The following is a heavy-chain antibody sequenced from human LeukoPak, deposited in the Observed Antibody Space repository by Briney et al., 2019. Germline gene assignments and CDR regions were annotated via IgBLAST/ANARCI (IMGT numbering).Heavy chain of an antibody. CDR3: ASDSGYDSWGYFDY. CDR1: GGTFSSYA. D-gene: IGHD5-12*01. Sequence: SVKVSCKASGGTFSSYAISWVRQAPGQGLEWMGGIIPIFGTANYAQKFQGRVTITADESTSTAYVELSSLRSEDTAVYYCASDSGYDSWGYFDYWGQGTLVTVSP. CDR2: IIPIFGTA. J-gene: IGHJ4*02. V-gene: IGHV1-69*13.